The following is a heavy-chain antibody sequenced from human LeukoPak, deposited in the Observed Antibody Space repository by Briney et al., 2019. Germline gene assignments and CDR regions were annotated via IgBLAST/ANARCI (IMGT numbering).Heavy chain of an antibody. D-gene: IGHD2-21*01. CDR1: GYTFTGYY. CDR2: IIPIFGTA. CDR3: ASASYSGDYYYYYMDA. Sequence: SVKVSCKASGYTFTGYYMHWVRQAPGQGLEWMGGIIPIFGTANYAQKFQGRVTITTDESTSTAYMELSSLRSEDTAVYYCASASYSGDYYYYYMDAWGKGTTVTVS. V-gene: IGHV1-69*05. J-gene: IGHJ6*03.